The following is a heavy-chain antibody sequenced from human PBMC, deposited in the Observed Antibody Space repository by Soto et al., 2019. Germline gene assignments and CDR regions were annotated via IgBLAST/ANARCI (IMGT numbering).Heavy chain of an antibody. V-gene: IGHV4-34*01. CDR2: VHPSGST. CDR3: ARGKPSGYRFGPRNFFYYGLDV. CDR1: RAPLGDPY. Sequence: SGETLGVTYAVFRAPLGDPYWAWIRRSPDKWLEWIGEVHPSGSTDYNPPLKSRLTLSLDTSKNQFSLKVASVTAADTAVYFCARGKPSGYRFGPRNFFYYGLDVWGPGTTV. D-gene: IGHD5-18*01. J-gene: IGHJ6*02.